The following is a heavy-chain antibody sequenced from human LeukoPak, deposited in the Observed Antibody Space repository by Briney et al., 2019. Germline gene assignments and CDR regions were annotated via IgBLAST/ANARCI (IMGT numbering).Heavy chain of an antibody. Sequence: SETLSLTCAVYGGSFSGYYWSWIRQPPGKGLEWIGEINHSGSTNYNPSLKSRVTISVDTSKNQFSLKLSSVTAADTAVYYCARGPPGRGQLVRGFDYWGQGTLVTVSS. CDR2: INHSGST. J-gene: IGHJ4*02. CDR1: GGSFSGYY. D-gene: IGHD6-6*01. CDR3: ARGPPGRGQLVRGFDY. V-gene: IGHV4-34*01.